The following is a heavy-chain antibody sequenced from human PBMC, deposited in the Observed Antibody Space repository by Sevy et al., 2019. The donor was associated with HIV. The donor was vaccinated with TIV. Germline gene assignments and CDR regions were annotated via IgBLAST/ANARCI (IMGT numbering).Heavy chain of an antibody. J-gene: IGHJ6*02. D-gene: IGHD2-21*02. CDR2: INHSGST. CDR1: GGSFSGYY. Sequence: SETLSLTCAVYGGSFSGYYWSWLRQPPGKGLEWIGEINHSGSTNYNPSLKSRVTISVDTSKNQFSLKLSSVTAADTAVYYCARVDKAVVTPYYYYGMDVWGQRTTVTVSS. CDR3: ARVDKAVVTPYYYYGMDV. V-gene: IGHV4-34*01.